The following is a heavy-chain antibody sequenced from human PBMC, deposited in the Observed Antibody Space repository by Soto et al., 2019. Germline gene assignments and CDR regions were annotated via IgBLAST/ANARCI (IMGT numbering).Heavy chain of an antibody. J-gene: IGHJ5*02. CDR2: INAGNGYT. Sequence: ASVKVSCKASGYTFTSYVIHWVRQAPGQRLEWMGWINAGNGYTKYSQKFQGRVTITRDTSASTAYMELNSLRSEDTAVYYCARDQDRRGYSGYGPSWGQGTLVTVSS. CDR1: GYTFTSYV. D-gene: IGHD5-12*01. CDR3: ARDQDRRGYSGYGPS. V-gene: IGHV1-3*01.